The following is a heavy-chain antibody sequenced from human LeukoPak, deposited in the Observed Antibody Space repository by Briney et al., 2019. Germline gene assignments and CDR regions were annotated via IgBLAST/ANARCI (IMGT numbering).Heavy chain of an antibody. J-gene: IGHJ4*02. CDR3: ARALAITYYDFWSGYYIDY. CDR2: IYHSGST. Sequence: SETLSLTCTVSGYSISSGYYWGWIRPPPGKGLEWIGSIYHSGSTYYNPSLKSRVTISVDTSKNQFSLKLSSVTAADTAVYYCARALAITYYDFWSGYYIDYWGQGTLVTVSS. CDR1: GYSISSGYY. V-gene: IGHV4-38-2*02. D-gene: IGHD3-3*01.